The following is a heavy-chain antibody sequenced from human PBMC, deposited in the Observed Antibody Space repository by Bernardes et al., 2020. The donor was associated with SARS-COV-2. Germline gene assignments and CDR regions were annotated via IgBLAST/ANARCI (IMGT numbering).Heavy chain of an antibody. J-gene: IGHJ3*02. CDR3: AKWFERREAAGFTM. D-gene: IGHD3-10*01. CDR2: ISNFVIRT. Sequence: GGSLRLSCVASGFTFSTYGMVWVRQAPGKGLEWVAGISNFVIRTVYADSVKGRFTVSRDNARNIVYLQMNSLRVEDTAVYYCAKWFERREAAGFTMWGQGTVVTVAS. CDR1: GFTFSTYG. V-gene: IGHV3-23*01.